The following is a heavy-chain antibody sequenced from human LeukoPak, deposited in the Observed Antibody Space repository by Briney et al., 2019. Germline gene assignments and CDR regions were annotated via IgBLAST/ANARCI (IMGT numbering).Heavy chain of an antibody. V-gene: IGHV4-30-4*08. J-gene: IGHJ5*02. D-gene: IGHD3-3*01. Sequence: SETLSLTCTVSGGSISSGDYYWSWIRQPPGKGLEWIGYIYYSGSTYYNPSLKSRVTISVDTPKNQFSLKLSSVTAADTAVYYCARDVTYYDFWSGYSWFDPWGQGTLVTVSS. CDR2: IYYSGST. CDR3: ARDVTYYDFWSGYSWFDP. CDR1: GGSISSGDYY.